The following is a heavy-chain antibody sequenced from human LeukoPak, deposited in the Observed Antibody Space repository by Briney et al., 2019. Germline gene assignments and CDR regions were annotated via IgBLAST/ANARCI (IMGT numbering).Heavy chain of an antibody. D-gene: IGHD3-10*02. V-gene: IGHV3-48*04. Sequence: GGSLRLSCAASGVTFSSYWMSWVRQAPGKGLEWVSYISSSGSTIYYADSVKGRFTISRDNAKNSLYLQMNSLRAEDTAVYYCAELGITMIGGVWGKGTTVTISS. CDR3: AELGITMIGGV. CDR1: GVTFSSYW. J-gene: IGHJ6*04. CDR2: ISSSGSTI.